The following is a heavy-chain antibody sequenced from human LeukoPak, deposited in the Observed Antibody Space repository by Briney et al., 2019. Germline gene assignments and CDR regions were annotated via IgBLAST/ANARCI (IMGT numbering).Heavy chain of an antibody. CDR3: AVLRFLVSSMDV. V-gene: IGHV1-2*02. CDR2: INPNSGGT. J-gene: IGHJ6*03. D-gene: IGHD3-16*01. Sequence: ASVKVSCKASGYTFTGYYMHWVRQAPGQGLEWMGWINPNSGGTNYAQKFQGGVTMTRDTSISTAYMELSRLRSDDTAVYYSAVLRFLVSSMDVWGKGTTVTVSS. CDR1: GYTFTGYY.